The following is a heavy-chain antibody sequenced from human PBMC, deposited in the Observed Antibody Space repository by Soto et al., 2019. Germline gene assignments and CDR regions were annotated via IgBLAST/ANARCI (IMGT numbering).Heavy chain of an antibody. CDR3: ARNGTYSSSLSQYSGMDV. CDR2: IVPMFGTP. Sequence: SVKVSCKASGGTFADFIMNWVRQTPGQGLEWMGGIVPMFGTPTYAEKFKGRVTISATGSTSTAYMELTSLRSEDTAVYYCARNGTYSSSLSQYSGMDVWGQGTTVTVPS. J-gene: IGHJ6*02. V-gene: IGHV1-69*13. D-gene: IGHD6-6*01. CDR1: GGTFADFI.